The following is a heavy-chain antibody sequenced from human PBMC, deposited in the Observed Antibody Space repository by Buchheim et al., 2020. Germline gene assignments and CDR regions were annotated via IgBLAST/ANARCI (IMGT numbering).Heavy chain of an antibody. CDR1: GFTFSSYW. CDR2: IKQDGSEK. CDR3: ARDRGKGSGSESSPLDY. V-gene: IGHV3-7*04. Sequence: EVQLVESGGGLVQPGGSLRLSCAAYGFTFSSYWMSWVRQAPGKGLEWVANIKQDGSEKYYVDSVKGRFTISRDNAKNSLYLQMNSLRTEDTAVYYCARDRGKGSGSESSPLDYWGQGTL. D-gene: IGHD3-10*01. J-gene: IGHJ4*02.